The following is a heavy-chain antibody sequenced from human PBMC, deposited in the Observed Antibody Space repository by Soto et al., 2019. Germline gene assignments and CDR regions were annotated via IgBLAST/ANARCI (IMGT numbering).Heavy chain of an antibody. CDR1: GGSFSGYY. Sequence: SETLSLTCAVYGGSFSGYYWSWIRQPPGKGLEWIGEINHSGSTNYNPSLKSRVTISVDTSKNQFSLKLSSVTAADTAVYYCARGPLSYPVYYYYYMDVWGKGTTVTVSS. J-gene: IGHJ6*03. CDR3: ARGPLSYPVYYYYYMDV. D-gene: IGHD3-10*01. CDR2: INHSGST. V-gene: IGHV4-34*01.